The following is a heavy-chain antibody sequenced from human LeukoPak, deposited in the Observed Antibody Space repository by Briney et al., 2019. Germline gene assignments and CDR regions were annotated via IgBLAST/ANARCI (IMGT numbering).Heavy chain of an antibody. D-gene: IGHD2-2*03. CDR2: LSYEESNK. CDR1: GFTFRIYA. V-gene: IGHV3-30*09. CDR3: ASRGDCSSTSCSLN. J-gene: IGHJ4*02. Sequence: GGSLRLSCAASGFTFRIYAMHWVRQAPGKGLEWLAVLSYEESNKYYADSVKGRFAISKDNSKNTLILQMNSLRAEDTAVYYCASRGDCSSTSCSLNWGQGTLVTVSS.